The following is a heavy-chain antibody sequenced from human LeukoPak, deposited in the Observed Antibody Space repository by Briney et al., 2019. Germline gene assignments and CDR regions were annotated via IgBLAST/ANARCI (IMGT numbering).Heavy chain of an antibody. CDR3: ARGYRYGYDY. J-gene: IGHJ4*02. D-gene: IGHD5-18*01. Sequence: PGGSLRLSCTASGFTFSNYEINWVRQAPGKGLEWISYISSSGDGIYYADSVKGRFTISRDNAKNSLYMQMNSLRAEDTGVYYCARGYRYGYDYWGQGTLVTVSS. CDR2: ISSSGDGI. CDR1: GFTFSNYE. V-gene: IGHV3-48*03.